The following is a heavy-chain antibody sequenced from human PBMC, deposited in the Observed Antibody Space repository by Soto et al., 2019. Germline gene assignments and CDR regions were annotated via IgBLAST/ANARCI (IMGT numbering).Heavy chain of an antibody. V-gene: IGHV3-21*01. J-gene: IGHJ4*02. D-gene: IGHD3-10*01. CDR2: ISSSSSYI. CDR1: GFTFSSYS. CDR3: ARDFRGFGELLEVRDY. Sequence: GGSLRLSCAASGFTFSSYSMNWVRQAPGKGLEWVSSISSSSSYIYYADSVKGRFTISRDNAKNSLYLQMNSLRAEDTAVYYCARDFRGFGELLEVRDYWGQGTLVTVSS.